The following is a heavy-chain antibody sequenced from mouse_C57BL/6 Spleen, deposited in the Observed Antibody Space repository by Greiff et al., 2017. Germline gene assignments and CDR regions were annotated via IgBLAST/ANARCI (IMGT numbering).Heavy chain of an antibody. D-gene: IGHD1-1*01. CDR1: GFTFSDYY. CDR2: ISNGGGST. V-gene: IGHV5-12*01. J-gene: IGHJ2*01. Sequence: EVMLVESGGGLVQPGGSLKLSCAASGFTFSDYYMYWVRQTPEKRLEWVAYISNGGGSTYYPDTVKGRFTIARDNAKNTLYLQMSRLKSEDTAMYYCARRGVEGFDYWGQGTTLTVSS. CDR3: ARRGVEGFDY.